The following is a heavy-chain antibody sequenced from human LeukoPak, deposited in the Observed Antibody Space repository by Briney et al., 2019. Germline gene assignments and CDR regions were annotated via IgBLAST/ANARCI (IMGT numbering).Heavy chain of an antibody. CDR1: GGPFSGYY. J-gene: IGHJ4*02. Sequence: SETLSLTCAVYGGPFSGYYWSWIRQPPGKGLEWIGEINHSGSTNYNPSLKSRVTISVDTSKNQFSLKLSSVTAADTAVYYCARQRNVAAAGPGDFDSWGQGTLVTATS. V-gene: IGHV4-34*01. CDR2: INHSGST. CDR3: ARQRNVAAAGPGDFDS. D-gene: IGHD6-13*01.